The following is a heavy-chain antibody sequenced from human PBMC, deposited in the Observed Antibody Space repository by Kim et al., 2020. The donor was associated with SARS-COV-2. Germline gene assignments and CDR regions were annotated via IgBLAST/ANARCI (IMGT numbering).Heavy chain of an antibody. Sequence: YATAYAASVKGRFTISRDDSKNTAYLQMNSLKTEDTAVYYCTRFSGYDLEWGQGTLVTVSS. D-gene: IGHD5-12*01. J-gene: IGHJ4*02. V-gene: IGHV3-73*01. CDR2: YAT. CDR3: TRFSGYDLE.